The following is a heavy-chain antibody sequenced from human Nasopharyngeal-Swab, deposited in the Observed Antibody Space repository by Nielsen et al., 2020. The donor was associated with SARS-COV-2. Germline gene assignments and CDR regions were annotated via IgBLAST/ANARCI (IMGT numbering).Heavy chain of an antibody. CDR3: ARNYYDSSGYYGEQD. CDR1: GYTFTSYG. Sequence: ASVKVSCKASGYTFTSYGISWVRQAPGQGLEWMGWISAYNGNTNYAQKLQGRVTMTTDTSTSTAYMELRSLRSDDTAVYYCARNYYDSSGYYGEQDWGQGTLVTVAS. V-gene: IGHV1-18*04. CDR2: ISAYNGNT. D-gene: IGHD3-22*01. J-gene: IGHJ4*02.